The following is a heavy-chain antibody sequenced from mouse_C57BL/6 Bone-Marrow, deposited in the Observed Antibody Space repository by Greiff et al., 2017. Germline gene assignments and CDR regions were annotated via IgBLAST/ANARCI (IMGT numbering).Heavy chain of an antibody. CDR1: GFSLTSYG. D-gene: IGHD3-3*01. J-gene: IGHJ3*01. V-gene: IGHV2-2*01. CDR3: ARKGRFAY. Sequence: VQLQQSGPGLVQPSQSLSITCTVSGFSLTSYGVHWVRQSPGKGLEWLGVIWSGGSTDYNAAFISRLSISKDNSKIQVFFKMNSLQADDTAIYYCARKGRFAYWGQGTLVTVSA. CDR2: IWSGGST.